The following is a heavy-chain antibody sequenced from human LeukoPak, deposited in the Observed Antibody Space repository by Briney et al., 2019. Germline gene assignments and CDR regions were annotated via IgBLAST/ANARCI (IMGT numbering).Heavy chain of an antibody. CDR2: ISGSGGST. Sequence: PGGSLRLSCAASGFTFSSYAMSWVRQAPGKGLEWVSAISGSGGSTHYADSVKGRFTISRDNSKNTLYLQMNSLRAEDTAVYYCAKDNTRRRYNWNYDAFDIWGQGTMVTVSS. J-gene: IGHJ3*02. CDR3: AKDNTRRRYNWNYDAFDI. CDR1: GFTFSSYA. D-gene: IGHD1-7*01. V-gene: IGHV3-23*01.